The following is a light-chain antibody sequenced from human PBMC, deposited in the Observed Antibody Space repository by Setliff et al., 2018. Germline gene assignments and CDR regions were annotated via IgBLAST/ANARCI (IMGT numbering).Light chain of an antibody. Sequence: QSVLTQPAAVSGSPGQSITISCTGTSSDVGTYNFVSWYQQHPAKAPKLLIYEVTKRPSGVSDRFSGSKSGNTASLTISGLQAGDEADYYCLSYTSKTTHALFGGGTKVTVL. CDR1: SSDVGTYNF. CDR2: EVT. V-gene: IGLV2-14*03. J-gene: IGLJ2*01. CDR3: LSYTSKTTHAL.